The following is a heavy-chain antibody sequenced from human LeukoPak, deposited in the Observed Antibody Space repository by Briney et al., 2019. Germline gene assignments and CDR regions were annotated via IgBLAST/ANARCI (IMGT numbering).Heavy chain of an antibody. CDR1: GGSFSGYY. D-gene: IGHD6-13*01. Sequence: SENLSLTCAVYGGSFSGYYWSWIRQPPGKGREWIGEINHSGSTNYNPSLKSRVTISVDTSKNQFSLKLSSVTAADTAVYYCARVGIAAAGTGGNDFWGQGTLVTVSS. CDR2: INHSGST. J-gene: IGHJ4*02. V-gene: IGHV4-34*01. CDR3: ARVGIAAAGTGGNDF.